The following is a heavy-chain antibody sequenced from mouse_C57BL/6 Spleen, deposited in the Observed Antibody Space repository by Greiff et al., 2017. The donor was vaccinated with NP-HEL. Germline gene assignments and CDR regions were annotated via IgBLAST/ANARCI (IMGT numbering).Heavy chain of an antibody. D-gene: IGHD4-1*01. CDR2: INPYNGGT. J-gene: IGHJ2*01. CDR3: ARKTGTRRDYFDY. CDR1: GYTFTDYY. Sequence: VQLQQSGPVLVKPGASVKMSCKASGYTFTDYYMNWVKQSHGKSLEWIGVINPYNGGTSYNQKFKGKATLTVDKSSSTAYMELNSLTSEDSAVYYCARKTGTRRDYFDYWGQGTTLTVSS. V-gene: IGHV1-19*01.